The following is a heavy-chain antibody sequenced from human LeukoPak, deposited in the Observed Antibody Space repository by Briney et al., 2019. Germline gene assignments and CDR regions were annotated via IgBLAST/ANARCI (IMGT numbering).Heavy chain of an antibody. Sequence: PGRSLRLSCAASGFTFSSHGMHWVRQAPGKGLEWVSAISGSGGSTYCADSVKGWLTISRDNSKNTLYLQMNSLRAEDTAVYYCAKGLSVITFGGCNYWGQGTLVTVSS. J-gene: IGHJ4*02. CDR2: ISGSGGST. CDR1: GFTFSSHG. V-gene: IGHV3-23*01. CDR3: AKGLSVITFGGCNY. D-gene: IGHD3-16*01.